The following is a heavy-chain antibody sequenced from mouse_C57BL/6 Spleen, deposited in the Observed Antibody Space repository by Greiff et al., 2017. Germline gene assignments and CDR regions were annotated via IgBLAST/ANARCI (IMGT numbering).Heavy chain of an antibody. CDR3: ASQYYYGSSYGYFDV. Sequence: VKVVESGPGLVQPSQSLSITCTVSGFSLTSYGVHWVRQSPGKGLEWLGVIWSGGSTDYNAAFISRLSISKDNSKSQVFFKMNSLQADDTAIYYCASQYYYGSSYGYFDVWGTGTTVTVSS. J-gene: IGHJ1*03. CDR1: GFSLTSYG. D-gene: IGHD1-1*01. V-gene: IGHV2-2*01. CDR2: IWSGGST.